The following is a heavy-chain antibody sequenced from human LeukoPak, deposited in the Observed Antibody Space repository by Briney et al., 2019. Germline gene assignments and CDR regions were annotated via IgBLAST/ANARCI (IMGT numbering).Heavy chain of an antibody. CDR2: INPSGGST. CDR3: ARTTGLLYGDYAFDY. CDR1: GYTFTSYY. Sequence: ASVKVSCKASGYTFTSYYMHWVRQAPGQGLEWMGIINPSGGSTSYAQKFQGRVTMTRDTSTSTAYMELRSLRSDDTAVYYCARTTGLLYGDYAFDYWGQGTLVTVSS. V-gene: IGHV1-46*01. J-gene: IGHJ4*02. D-gene: IGHD4-17*01.